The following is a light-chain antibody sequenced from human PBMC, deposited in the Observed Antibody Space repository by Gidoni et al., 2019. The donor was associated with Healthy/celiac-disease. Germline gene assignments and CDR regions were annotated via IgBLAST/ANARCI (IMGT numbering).Light chain of an antibody. V-gene: IGKV3-11*01. CDR2: DAA. CDR3: QQRSNWPPIS. J-gene: IGKJ2*03. CDR1: QSVSSY. Sequence: IVLTQSPATLSLSQGDRATLSSRASQSVSSYFAWYQQKPGQAPRLLIYDAANRATGSPARFSGSGSGTDVTLPIISLEPEDFAVYYCQQRSNWPPISFGQGTKLEIK.